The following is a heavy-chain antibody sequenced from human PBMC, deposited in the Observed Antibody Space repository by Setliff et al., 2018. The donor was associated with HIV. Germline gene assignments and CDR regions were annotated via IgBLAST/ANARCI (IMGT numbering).Heavy chain of an antibody. CDR1: GFTFSIYN. J-gene: IGHJ4*02. CDR2: ISTSGSTI. D-gene: IGHD3-22*01. CDR3: ASIGHYYDSSGYSEPYYFDY. V-gene: IGHV3-48*02. Sequence: GGSLRLSCEASGFTFSIYNMNWVRQAPGKGLEWVSYISTSGSTIYYADSVKGRFTISRDNGKKSLYLQMDSLRDEDTAVYYCASIGHYYDSSGYSEPYYFDYWGQGTLVTVSS.